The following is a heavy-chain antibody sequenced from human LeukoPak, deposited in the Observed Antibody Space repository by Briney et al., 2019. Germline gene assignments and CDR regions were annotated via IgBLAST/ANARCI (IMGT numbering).Heavy chain of an antibody. CDR3: ARDSARRGQTPNYYYYGMDV. J-gene: IGHJ6*02. Sequence: KTSETLSLTCTVSGGSISSSSYYWGWIRQHPGKGLEWIGYIYYSGSTYYNPSLKSRVTISVDTSKNQFSLKLSSVTAADTAVYYCARDSARRGQTPNYYYYGMDVWGQGTTVTVSS. D-gene: IGHD3-10*01. CDR2: IYYSGST. V-gene: IGHV4-31*03. CDR1: GGSISSSSYY.